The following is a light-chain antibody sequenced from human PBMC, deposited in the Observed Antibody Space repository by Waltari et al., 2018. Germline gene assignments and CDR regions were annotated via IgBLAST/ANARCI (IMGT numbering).Light chain of an antibody. CDR2: IVE. Sequence: LPGTAPKLLFYIVESRLSGVPDRCSGSLSGASASLAISGLQAEDEAIYYCQSYDNSFSGRVFGGGTKVTVV. CDR3: QSYDNSFSGRV. V-gene: IGLV1-40*03. J-gene: IGLJ3*02.